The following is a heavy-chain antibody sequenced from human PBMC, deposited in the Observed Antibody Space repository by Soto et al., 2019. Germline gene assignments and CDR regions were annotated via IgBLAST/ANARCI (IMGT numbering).Heavy chain of an antibody. CDR2: IKQDGSEK. Sequence: GGSLRLSCAVSGFTFSSFWMSWVRQAPGKGLEWVATIKQDGSEKYYVDSVKGRFTISRDNAENSLYLHMNSLSAEDTAVYFCARDVGYDYVNWGQGTLVTVSS. CDR3: ARDVGYDYVN. D-gene: IGHD5-12*01. J-gene: IGHJ4*02. V-gene: IGHV3-7*01. CDR1: GFTFSSFW.